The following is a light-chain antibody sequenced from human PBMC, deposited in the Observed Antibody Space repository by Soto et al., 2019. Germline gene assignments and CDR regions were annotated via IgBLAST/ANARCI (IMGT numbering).Light chain of an antibody. V-gene: IGLV2-23*02. Sequence: LTQPASVSGSPGQSVTISCTGTSTNVGTYQAISWYQQHPGKAPKLILYEVSQRPSGVSDRFSGSKSGNTASLTISGLQAEDEADYHCCSYASSSTYVFGTGTKLTVL. J-gene: IGLJ1*01. CDR1: STNVGTYQA. CDR3: CSYASSSTYV. CDR2: EVS.